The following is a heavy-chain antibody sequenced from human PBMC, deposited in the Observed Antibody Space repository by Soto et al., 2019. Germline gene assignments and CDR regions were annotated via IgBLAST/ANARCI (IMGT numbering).Heavy chain of an antibody. Sequence: GGSLRLSCAVSGFTFSNYAMSWVRQAPAKGLEWVSAISGSGGSTYYADSVKGRFTISRDNSKNTLYLQMNSLRAEDTAVYYCAKDHYSYDILTGHLTPVDYWGQRSLVTVS. V-gene: IGHV3-23*01. J-gene: IGHJ4*02. CDR1: GFTFSNYA. CDR2: ISGSGGST. D-gene: IGHD3-9*01. CDR3: AKDHYSYDILTGHLTPVDY.